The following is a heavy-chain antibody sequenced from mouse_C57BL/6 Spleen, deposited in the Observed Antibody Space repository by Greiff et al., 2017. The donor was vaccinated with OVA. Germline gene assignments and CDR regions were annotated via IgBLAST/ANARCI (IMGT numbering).Heavy chain of an antibody. D-gene: IGHD1-3*01. CDR2: ISSGGSYT. CDR1: GFTFSSYG. CDR3: ARHPTLNLYYFDY. J-gene: IGHJ2*01. Sequence: EVMLVESGGDLVKPGGSLKLSCAASGFTFSSYGMSWVRQTPDKRLEWVATISSGGSYTYYPDSVKGRFTISRDNAKNTLYLQMSSLKSEDTAMYYCARHPTLNLYYFDYWGQGTTLTVSS. V-gene: IGHV5-6*02.